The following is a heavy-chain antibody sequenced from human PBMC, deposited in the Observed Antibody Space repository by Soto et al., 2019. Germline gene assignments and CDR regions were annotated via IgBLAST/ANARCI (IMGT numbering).Heavy chain of an antibody. CDR2: INHSGST. Sequence: SETLSLPCAVYGGSFSGYYWSWIRQPPGKGLEWIEEINHSGSTNYNPSLKSRVTISVDTSKNQFSLKLSSVTAADTAVYYCARGRSYYGYFDYWGQGTLVTVSS. CDR1: GGSFSGYY. CDR3: ARGRSYYGYFDY. D-gene: IGHD1-26*01. V-gene: IGHV4-34*01. J-gene: IGHJ4*02.